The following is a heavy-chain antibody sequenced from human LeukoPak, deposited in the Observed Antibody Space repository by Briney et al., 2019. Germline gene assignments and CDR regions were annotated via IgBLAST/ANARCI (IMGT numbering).Heavy chain of an antibody. CDR2: INPNSGGT. CDR1: GYTFTGYY. Sequence: ASVKVSCKASGYTFTGYYMHWVRQAPGHGVEWMGWINPNSGGTNYAQKFQGRVTVTRDTSIRTAYMELTRLRSDDTAVYYCARVMDYGGNRENFDYWGQGTLVTVSS. D-gene: IGHD4-23*01. V-gene: IGHV1-2*02. J-gene: IGHJ4*02. CDR3: ARVMDYGGNRENFDY.